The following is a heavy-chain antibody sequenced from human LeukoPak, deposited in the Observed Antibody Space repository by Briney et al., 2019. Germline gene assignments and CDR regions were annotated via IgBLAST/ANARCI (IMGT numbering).Heavy chain of an antibody. D-gene: IGHD3-9*01. V-gene: IGHV3-48*03. CDR2: ISSSGSTI. CDR1: GFTFSSYE. CDR3: ARESRGYNILTGYYTQLDY. Sequence: GGSLRLSCAASGFTFSSYEMNWVRQAPGKGLEWVPYISSSGSTIYYADSVKGRFSISRDNAENSVSLQMSSLRGEDTAVYYCARESRGYNILTGYYTQLDYWGQGTRVTVSS. J-gene: IGHJ4*02.